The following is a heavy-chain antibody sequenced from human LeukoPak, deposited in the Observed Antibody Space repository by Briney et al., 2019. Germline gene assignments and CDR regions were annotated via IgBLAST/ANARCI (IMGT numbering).Heavy chain of an antibody. D-gene: IGHD3-3*01. Sequence: GGSLRLSCAASGFTFSSYAMHWVRQAPGKGLEWVAVISYDGSNKYYADSVKGRFTISRDNSKNTLYLQMNGLRAEDTAVYYCARDPGVLRFLEWSDAFDIWGQGTMVTVSS. CDR3: ARDPGVLRFLEWSDAFDI. J-gene: IGHJ3*02. CDR1: GFTFSSYA. V-gene: IGHV3-30-3*01. CDR2: ISYDGSNK.